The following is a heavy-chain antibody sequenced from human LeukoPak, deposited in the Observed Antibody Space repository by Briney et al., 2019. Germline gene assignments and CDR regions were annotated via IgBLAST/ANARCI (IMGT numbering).Heavy chain of an antibody. V-gene: IGHV3-53*01. Sequence: GGSLRLSCAVSGFTVSSNYMSWVRQAPGKGLEWVSIIYSGGSTDYADSVKGRFTISRDNSKNTLYFQMNSLRAEDTAVYYCAGTTTVITLTAFDFWGQGTMVTVSS. J-gene: IGHJ3*01. CDR2: IYSGGST. CDR1: GFTVSSNY. D-gene: IGHD4-17*01. CDR3: AGTTTVITLTAFDF.